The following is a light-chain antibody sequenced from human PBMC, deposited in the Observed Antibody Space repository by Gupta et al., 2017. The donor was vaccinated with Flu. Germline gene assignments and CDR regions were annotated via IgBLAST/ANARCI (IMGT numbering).Light chain of an antibody. Sequence: EIVLTQSPGTLSLSPGERATLSCRASQSVSSSYLAWYQQKPGQAPRLLIYGASSRATGIPDRFSGSGSGTDFTLTISSREPEDFAVYYCQQHGSSPAYTFGQGTKLEIK. CDR2: GAS. V-gene: IGKV3-20*01. CDR1: QSVSSSY. CDR3: QQHGSSPAYT. J-gene: IGKJ2*01.